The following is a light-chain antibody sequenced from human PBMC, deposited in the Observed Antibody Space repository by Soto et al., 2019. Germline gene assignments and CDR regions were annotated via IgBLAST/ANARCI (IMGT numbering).Light chain of an antibody. CDR1: QGINSY. CDR2: TAS. J-gene: IGKJ4*01. CDR3: QQLNSYPLT. V-gene: IGKV1-9*01. Sequence: DIQMTQSPSTLSASVGHRLTVTYRASQGINSYLAWYQQKPGKAPKLLIYTASTLQSGVPSGFRGSGSGTEFTLTITSLQPEDFEAYYCQQLNSYPLTFGGGTKVDIK.